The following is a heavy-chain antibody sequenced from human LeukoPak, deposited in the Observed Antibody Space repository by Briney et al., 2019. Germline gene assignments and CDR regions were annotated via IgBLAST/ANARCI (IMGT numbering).Heavy chain of an antibody. J-gene: IGHJ4*02. Sequence: PSETLSLTCAVSGYSISSGYYWGWIRQPPGKGLEWIGSIYHSGSTYYNPSLKSRVTISVDTSKNQFSLKLSSVTAADTAVYYCARAWGDILTGYYMGYFHFDYWGQGTLVTVSS. D-gene: IGHD3-9*01. CDR3: ARAWGDILTGYYMGYFHFDY. CDR2: IYHSGST. V-gene: IGHV4-38-2*01. CDR1: GYSISSGYY.